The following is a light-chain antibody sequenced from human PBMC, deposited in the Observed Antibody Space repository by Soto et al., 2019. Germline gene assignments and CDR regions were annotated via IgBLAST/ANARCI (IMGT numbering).Light chain of an antibody. CDR1: QSVSSD. CDR3: QQYNDWPPT. J-gene: IGKJ1*01. CDR2: GAS. Sequence: EIVLTQSPATLSVSPGEGATLSCRASQSVSSDLAWYQQKPGQSPRLLIYGASTRPSGIPARFSGSGSGTEFTLTISSLQSEDFAVYYCQQYNDWPPTFGQGTKVEIK. V-gene: IGKV3-15*01.